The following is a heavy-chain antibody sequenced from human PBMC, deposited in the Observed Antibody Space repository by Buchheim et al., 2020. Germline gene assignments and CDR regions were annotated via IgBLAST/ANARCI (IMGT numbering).Heavy chain of an antibody. CDR1: GFTFSSYA. Sequence: QVQLVESGGGVVQPGRSLRLSCAASGFTFSSYAMHWVRQAPGKGLEWVAVISYDGSNKYYADSVKGRFTISRDNSKNTLYLQMNSLRAEDTAVYYCARASLRDRSSALRLMAPQDVWGQGTT. CDR2: ISYDGSNK. J-gene: IGHJ6*02. D-gene: IGHD6-6*01. CDR3: ARASLRDRSSALRLMAPQDV. V-gene: IGHV3-30-3*01.